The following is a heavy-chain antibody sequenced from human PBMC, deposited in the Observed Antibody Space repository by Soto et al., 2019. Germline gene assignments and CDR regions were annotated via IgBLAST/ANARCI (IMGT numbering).Heavy chain of an antibody. CDR3: VSNSLGPFTGLGY. D-gene: IGHD4-4*01. Sequence: QVRLVQSGAEVKKPGASVNVSCKASGYSFTSYYLHWIRQAPGQGLEWMGDMNPRDGTTRYAQNFQDRVTMTRDTSTSTAYMELSSLRSEDTAIYYCVSNSLGPFTGLGYWGPGALVIVSS. CDR1: GYSFTSYY. J-gene: IGHJ4*02. V-gene: IGHV1-46*01. CDR2: MNPRDGTT.